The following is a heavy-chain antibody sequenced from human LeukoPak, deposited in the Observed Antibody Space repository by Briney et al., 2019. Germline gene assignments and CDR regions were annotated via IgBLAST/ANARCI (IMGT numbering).Heavy chain of an antibody. Sequence: ASVKVSCKASVYTFTSYDIDWVRQATGQGLEWMGWINPNSGNTGYAQKFQGRVTMTRNTSISTAYMELSSLRSEDTAVYYCARGEWVNNDYWGQGTLVTVSS. J-gene: IGHJ4*02. V-gene: IGHV1-8*01. CDR3: ARGEWVNNDY. D-gene: IGHD1-26*01. CDR1: VYTFTSYD. CDR2: INPNSGNT.